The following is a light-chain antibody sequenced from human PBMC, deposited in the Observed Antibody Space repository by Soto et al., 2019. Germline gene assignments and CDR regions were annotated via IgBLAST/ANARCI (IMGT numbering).Light chain of an antibody. J-gene: IGLJ1*01. CDR1: SSDVGGFNS. V-gene: IGLV2-14*03. CDR2: DVS. CDR3: SSFSSSSTLYV. Sequence: QSALTQPASVSGSPGQSITISCTGSSSDVGGFNSVAWYQQHPGKAPKLMISDVSNRPSGVSHRFSGSKSGNTASLTISGLLAEDEADYYCSSFSSSSTLYVFGPGTKLTVL.